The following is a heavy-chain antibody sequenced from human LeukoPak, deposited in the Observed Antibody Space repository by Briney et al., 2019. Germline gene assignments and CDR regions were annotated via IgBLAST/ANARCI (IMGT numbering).Heavy chain of an antibody. D-gene: IGHD6-13*01. CDR1: GYTFTGYY. V-gene: IGHV1-2*02. CDR2: INPNSGGT. CDR3: ARAGSSSWYIGYFDY. J-gene: IGHJ4*02. Sequence: GASVKVSCKASGYTFTGYYMHWVRQAPGQGLEWMGWINPNSGGTNYAQKFQGRVTMTRDTSISTAYMELSRLRSDDTAVYYCARAGSSSWYIGYFDYWGQGTLVTVSS.